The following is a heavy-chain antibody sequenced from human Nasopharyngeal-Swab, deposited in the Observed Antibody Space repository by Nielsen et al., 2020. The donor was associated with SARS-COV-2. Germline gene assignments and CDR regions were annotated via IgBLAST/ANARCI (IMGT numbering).Heavy chain of an antibody. CDR2: MNPNSGNT. D-gene: IGHD3-3*01. CDR1: GYTFTSYD. J-gene: IGHJ5*02. V-gene: IGHV1-8*01. Sequence: ASVKVSCKASGYTFTSYDINWVRQATGQGLEWMGWMNPNSGNTGYAQKFQGRVTMTRNTSISTAYMELSSLRSEDTAVYYCARESLLRSPGDSGFYDFWSGYASTEKGTIDPWGQGTLVTVSS. CDR3: ARESLLRSPGDSGFYDFWSGYASTEKGTIDP.